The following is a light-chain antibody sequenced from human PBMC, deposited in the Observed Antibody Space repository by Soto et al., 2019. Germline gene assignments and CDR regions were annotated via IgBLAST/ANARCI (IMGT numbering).Light chain of an antibody. CDR2: DVS. CDR3: YSYTSSSTVL. CDR1: SSDVGGYNY. Sequence: QSALTQPASVSGSPGQSITISCTGISSDVGGYNYVSWYQQHPDKAPKLMIYDVSNRRSGVSNRFSGSKSGNTASLTISGLQAEDEAEYYCYSYTSSSTVLFGGGTKLTVL. V-gene: IGLV2-14*01. J-gene: IGLJ2*01.